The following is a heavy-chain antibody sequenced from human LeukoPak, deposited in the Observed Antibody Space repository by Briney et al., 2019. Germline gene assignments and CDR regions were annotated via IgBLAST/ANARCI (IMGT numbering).Heavy chain of an antibody. Sequence: SETLSLTCTFSGGSISSGGYYWSWIRQHPGKGLEWIGYIYYSGSTYYNPSLKSRVTISVDTSKNQFSLKLSSVTAADTAVYYCARDRGDSSGYSYWYFDLWGRGTLVTVSS. CDR2: IYYSGST. D-gene: IGHD3-22*01. CDR1: GGSISSGGYY. J-gene: IGHJ2*01. V-gene: IGHV4-31*03. CDR3: ARDRGDSSGYSYWYFDL.